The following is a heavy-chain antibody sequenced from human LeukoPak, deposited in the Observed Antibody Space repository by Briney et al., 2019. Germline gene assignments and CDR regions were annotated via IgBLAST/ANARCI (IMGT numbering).Heavy chain of an antibody. V-gene: IGHV1-18*01. CDR1: GYTFTSYG. Sequence: GASVKVSCKASGYTFTSYGISWVRQAPGQGLEWMGWISAYNGNTNYAQKLQGRVTMTTDTSTSTAYIELRSLRSDDTAVYYCARDTRVTHYYGSGSHNWFDPWGQGTLVTVSS. J-gene: IGHJ5*02. D-gene: IGHD3-10*01. CDR3: ARDTRVTHYYGSGSHNWFDP. CDR2: ISAYNGNT.